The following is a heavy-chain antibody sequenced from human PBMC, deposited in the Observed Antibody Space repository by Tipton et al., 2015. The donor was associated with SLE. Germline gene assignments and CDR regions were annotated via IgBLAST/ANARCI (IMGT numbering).Heavy chain of an antibody. D-gene: IGHD6-19*01. CDR1: GYPFSNYY. CDR2: INPDSGGT. Sequence: QSGPEVKKPGASLKVSCQASGYPFSNYYMHWVRQAPGQGLEWMGWINPDSGGTKYAQKFQGRVTLTRDTSITTAYMELSRLRSDDTAVYYCTGYSSGWYPDSWGQGTLVTVSS. V-gene: IGHV1-2*02. CDR3: TGYSSGWYPDS. J-gene: IGHJ4*02.